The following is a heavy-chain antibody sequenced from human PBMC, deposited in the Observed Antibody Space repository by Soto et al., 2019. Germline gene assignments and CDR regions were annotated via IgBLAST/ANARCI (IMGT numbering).Heavy chain of an antibody. J-gene: IGHJ4*02. CDR2: IYYSGST. CDR1: GGSISSGDYY. D-gene: IGHD3-3*01. V-gene: IGHV4-30-4*01. Sequence: PSETLSLTCTVSGGSISSGDYYWSWIRQPPGKGLEWIGYIYYSGSTYYNPSLKSRVTISVDTSKNQFSLKLSSVTAADTAVYYCARAEIFGVVINYWGQGTLVTVS. CDR3: ARAEIFGVVINY.